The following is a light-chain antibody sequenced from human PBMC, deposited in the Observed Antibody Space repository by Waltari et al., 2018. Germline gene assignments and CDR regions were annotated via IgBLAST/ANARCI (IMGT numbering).Light chain of an antibody. CDR2: DVV. J-gene: IGLJ1*01. CDR3: SSYTSSISYV. Sequence: QSALTQPASVSGSPGQSLTISSTETRSDVGGYNSFSWYQQHPGKAPKLMIYDVVSRPSGVPNRFSGSKSGNTASLVISGLQADDEADYYCSSYTSSISYVFGTGTKVTVL. V-gene: IGLV2-14*03. CDR1: RSDVGGYNS.